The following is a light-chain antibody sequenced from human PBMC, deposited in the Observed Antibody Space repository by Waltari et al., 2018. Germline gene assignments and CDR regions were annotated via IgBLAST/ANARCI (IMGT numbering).Light chain of an antibody. CDR1: SSNIGNNY. CDR3: GTWDSSLSGAV. Sequence: QSVLPQPPSVSAAPGQRVTISCSGGSSNIGNNYVSCYRHFPGTAPKLLIYENTERPSGIPGRFSGSKSGTSATLDITGLQAGDEADYYCGTWDSSLSGAVFGGGTHLTVL. CDR2: ENT. J-gene: IGLJ7*01. V-gene: IGLV1-51*02.